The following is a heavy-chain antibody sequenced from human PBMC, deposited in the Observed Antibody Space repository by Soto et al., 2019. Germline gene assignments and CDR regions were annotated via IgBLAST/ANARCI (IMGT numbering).Heavy chain of an antibody. CDR1: GFTFSNYG. CDR3: IRGSGSYGYFGMDV. CDR2: IWYDGSKK. Sequence: GGSLRLSCAASGFTFSNYGMHWVRQAPGKGLEWVAIIWYDGSKKYYADSVKGRFTISRDNSKNTLYLQMNSLRAEDTAVYYCIRGSGSYGYFGMDVWGQGTTVTVS. D-gene: IGHD3-10*01. J-gene: IGHJ6*02. V-gene: IGHV3-33*01.